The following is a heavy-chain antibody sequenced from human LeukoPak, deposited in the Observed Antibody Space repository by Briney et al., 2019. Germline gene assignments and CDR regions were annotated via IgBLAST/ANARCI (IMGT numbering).Heavy chain of an antibody. D-gene: IGHD1-26*01. CDR1: GGSISSYY. Sequence: SETLSLTCTVSGGSISSYYWSWIRQPPGKGLEWIGYIYYSGSTNYNPSLKGRVTISVDTSKNQFSLKLSSVTAADTAVYYCARAYSGSYLLDYWGQGTLVTVSS. CDR3: ARAYSGSYLLDY. CDR2: IYYSGST. V-gene: IGHV4-59*01. J-gene: IGHJ4*02.